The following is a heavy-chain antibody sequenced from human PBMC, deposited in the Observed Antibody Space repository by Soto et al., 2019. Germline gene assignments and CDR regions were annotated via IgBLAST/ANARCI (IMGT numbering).Heavy chain of an antibody. CDR2: IYYSGST. D-gene: IGHD2-2*01. CDR3: ARDRSPIYCSITSCPYYYYYYMDG. V-gene: IGHV4-59*01. J-gene: IGHJ6*03. Sequence: SETLSLTCTVSGGSISSYYWSWIRQPPGKGLEWIGYIYYSGSTNYNPSLKSRVTISVDTSKNQFSLKLSSVTAADTAVYYCARDRSPIYCSITSCPYYYYYYMDGRCKETAVTGSS. CDR1: GGSISSYY.